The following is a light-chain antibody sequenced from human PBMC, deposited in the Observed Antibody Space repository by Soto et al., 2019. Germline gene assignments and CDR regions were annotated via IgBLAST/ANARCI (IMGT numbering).Light chain of an antibody. CDR1: QSISNY. V-gene: IGKV3-11*01. J-gene: IGKJ5*01. CDR3: QQRSNCPPFT. CDR2: DAS. Sequence: TPSPVALSLSPRARAALSWRASQSISNYLAWYQQKPGQAPRLLIYDASNRATGIPARFSGSGSGTDFTLTISSLEPEDFAVYYCQQRSNCPPFTFGQGTRLEIK.